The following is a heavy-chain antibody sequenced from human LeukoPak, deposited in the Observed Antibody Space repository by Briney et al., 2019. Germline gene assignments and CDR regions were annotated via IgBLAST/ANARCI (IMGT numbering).Heavy chain of an antibody. D-gene: IGHD6-13*01. V-gene: IGHV3-11*04. CDR3: ARGGWEQQLAESDFDY. J-gene: IGHJ4*02. CDR1: GFTFSDYY. CDR2: ISSSGSTI. Sequence: GGSLRLSCAASGFTFSDYYMSWIRQAPGKGLEWVSYISSSGSTIYYADSVRGRFTISRDNAKSSLYLQMNSLRAEDTAVYYCARGGWEQQLAESDFDYWGQGTLVTVSS.